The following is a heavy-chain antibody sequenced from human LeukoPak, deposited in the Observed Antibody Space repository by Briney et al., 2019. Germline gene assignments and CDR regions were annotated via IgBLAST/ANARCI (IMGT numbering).Heavy chain of an antibody. Sequence: ASVKVSCKASGYTFTSYGISWVRQAPRQGLEWMGWISAYNGNTNYAQKLQGRVTMTTDISTSTAYMELRSLRSDDTAVYYCARDRGYGSGSYPDYWGQGTLVTVSS. J-gene: IGHJ4*02. V-gene: IGHV1-18*04. CDR2: ISAYNGNT. CDR3: ARDRGYGSGSYPDY. D-gene: IGHD3-10*01. CDR1: GYTFTSYG.